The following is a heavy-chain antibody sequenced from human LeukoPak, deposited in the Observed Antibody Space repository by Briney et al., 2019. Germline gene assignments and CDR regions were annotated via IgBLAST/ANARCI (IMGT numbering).Heavy chain of an antibody. CDR1: GYTFTSCG. J-gene: IGHJ4*02. V-gene: IGHV1-18*01. CDR2: ISAYNGNT. Sequence: ASVTVSCKASGYTFTSCGISWVRQAPGQGLEWMGWISAYNGNTNYAQKLQGRVTMTTDTSTSTAYMELRSLRSDDTAVYYCARSITIFGVATLGYWGQGTLVTVSS. CDR3: ARSITIFGVATLGY. D-gene: IGHD3-3*01.